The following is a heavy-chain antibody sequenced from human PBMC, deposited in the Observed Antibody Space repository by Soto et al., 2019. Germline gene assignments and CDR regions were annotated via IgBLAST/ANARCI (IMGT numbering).Heavy chain of an antibody. Sequence: GGSLRLSCAASGFTYSNYAMSWVRQAPGKGPEWVSAISGGGGQTYYLESVKGRFTISRDNSKNTVSLLLNSLRADDTAVYYCAKEGSPPFFQHSGQGTLVTVSS. CDR3: AKEGSPPFFQH. CDR2: ISGGGGQT. V-gene: IGHV3-23*01. CDR1: GFTYSNYA. J-gene: IGHJ4*02. D-gene: IGHD3-10*01.